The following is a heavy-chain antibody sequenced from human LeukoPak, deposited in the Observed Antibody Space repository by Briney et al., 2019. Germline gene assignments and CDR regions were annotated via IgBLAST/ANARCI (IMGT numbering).Heavy chain of an antibody. CDR2: INHSGST. CDR1: GATFSAYY. V-gene: IGHV4-34*08. J-gene: IGHJ4*02. CDR3: AIADYDISTGFQKMLDY. D-gene: IGHD3-9*01. Sequence: PSETLSLTCGVYGATFSAYYWTWIRQPPGKGLEWIGEINHSGSTSYNPSLSSRVTISGDKSKHQFPLKLTSMTAADTGVYYCAIADYDISTGFQKMLDYWGQGSLVVVSS.